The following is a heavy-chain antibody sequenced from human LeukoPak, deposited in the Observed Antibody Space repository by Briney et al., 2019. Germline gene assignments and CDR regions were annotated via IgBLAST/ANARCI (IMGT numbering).Heavy chain of an antibody. D-gene: IGHD3-10*01. Sequence: EGSLRLSCAVSGFTVSSNSMSWVRQAPGKGLEWVSILYSGGGTDYADSVKGRFTISRDNAKNSLYLQMNSLRAEDTAVYYCARSGLSQEFDYWGQGTLVTVSS. CDR2: LYSGGGT. CDR1: GFTVSSNS. J-gene: IGHJ4*02. V-gene: IGHV3-53*01. CDR3: ARSGLSQEFDY.